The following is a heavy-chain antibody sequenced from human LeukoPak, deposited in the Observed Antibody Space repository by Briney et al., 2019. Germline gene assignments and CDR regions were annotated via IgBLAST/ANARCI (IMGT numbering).Heavy chain of an antibody. D-gene: IGHD3-10*01. Sequence: KASETLSLTCTVSGGSISNYYWSWIRQPAGKGLEWIGRIYATGSTSYNPSLKRRVTMSVDTSKNQFSLTLSSVTAADTAVYYCARGGYYYGLGSYSDYWGQGTLVTVSS. J-gene: IGHJ4*02. CDR2: IYATGST. CDR3: ARGGYYYGLGSYSDY. CDR1: GGSISNYY. V-gene: IGHV4-4*07.